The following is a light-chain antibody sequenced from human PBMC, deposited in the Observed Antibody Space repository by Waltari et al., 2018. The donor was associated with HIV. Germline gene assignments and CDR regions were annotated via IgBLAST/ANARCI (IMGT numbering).Light chain of an antibody. Sequence: SYELTQPPSVSVSPGQTARITCSGDALPKKYPYWYQQKSGQAPVLVIYEDSKRPSGIPERFSGSSSGTIATLTISGAQVEDEADYYCYSTDSSGNHRVFGGGTKLTVL. V-gene: IGLV3-10*01. CDR2: EDS. CDR1: ALPKKY. J-gene: IGLJ2*01. CDR3: YSTDSSGNHRV.